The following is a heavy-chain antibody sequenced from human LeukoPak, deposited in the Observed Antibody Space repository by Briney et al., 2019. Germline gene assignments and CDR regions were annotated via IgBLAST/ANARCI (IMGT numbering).Heavy chain of an antibody. CDR1: GGTFSSYA. CDR2: IIPIFGIA. V-gene: IGHV1-69*04. D-gene: IGHD3-9*01. Sequence: SVKVSCKASGGTFSSYAISWVRQAPGQGLEWMGRIIPIFGIANYAQKFQGRVTITADKSTSTAYMELSSLRSEDTAVYYCVRSPNYDILTGYPSYYFDYWGQGTLVTVSS. CDR3: VRSPNYDILTGYPSYYFDY. J-gene: IGHJ4*02.